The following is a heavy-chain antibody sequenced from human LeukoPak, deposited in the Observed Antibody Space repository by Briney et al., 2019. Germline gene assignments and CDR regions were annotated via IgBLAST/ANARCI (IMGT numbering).Heavy chain of an antibody. D-gene: IGHD3-9*01. CDR3: ALEYYDILTGYRGYFDY. V-gene: IGHV3-74*01. J-gene: IGHJ4*02. CDR1: GFTFSSYW. Sequence: GGSLRLSCAASGFTFSSYWMHWVRQAPGKGLVWVSRINSDGSSTSYADSVKGRFTISRDNAKNTLYLQMNSLRAEDTAVYYCALEYYDILTGYRGYFDYWSQGTLVTVSS. CDR2: INSDGSST.